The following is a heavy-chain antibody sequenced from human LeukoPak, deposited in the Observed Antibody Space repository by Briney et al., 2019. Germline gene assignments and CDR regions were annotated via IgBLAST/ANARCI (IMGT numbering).Heavy chain of an antibody. CDR3: ARAATSYSSSWYVLLSYYFDY. CDR2: ISAYNGNT. CDR1: GYTFTSCG. D-gene: IGHD6-13*01. J-gene: IGHJ4*02. V-gene: IGHV1-18*01. Sequence: ASVKVSCKASGYTFTSCGISWVRQAPGQGLEWMGWISAYNGNTNYAQKLQGRVTMTTDTSTSTAYMELRSLRSDGTAVYYCARAATSYSSSWYVLLSYYFDYWGQGTLVTVSS.